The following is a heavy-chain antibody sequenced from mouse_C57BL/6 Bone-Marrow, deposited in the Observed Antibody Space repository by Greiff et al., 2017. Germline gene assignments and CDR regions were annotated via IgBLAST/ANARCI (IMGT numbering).Heavy chain of an antibody. CDR1: GYSITDSN. CDR2: INPNSGTT. CDR3: ARYYAYDYAMDY. J-gene: IGHJ4*01. D-gene: IGHD2-2*01. V-gene: IGHV1-39*01. Sequence: EVQLQQSGPALVQPGASVKLSCPASGYSITDSNLNWVPQSHGTSLEWIGVINPNSGTTSYNQKFQGKATLTVDTTCSTAYMQLYSLTSCDSAVYSSARYYAYDYAMDYWGQGTSVTVSS.